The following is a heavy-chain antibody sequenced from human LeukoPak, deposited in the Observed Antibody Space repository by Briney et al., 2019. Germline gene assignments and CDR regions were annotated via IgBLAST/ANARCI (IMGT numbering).Heavy chain of an antibody. V-gene: IGHV4-4*07. D-gene: IGHD3-10*01. CDR2: IYTSGST. Sequence: ASETLSLTCTVSGGSISGYYWSWIRQPAGKGLEWIGRIYTSGSTNYNPSLKSRVTMSVDTSKNQFSLKLSSVTAADTAMYYCARDPASGLDYWGQGTLVTVSS. CDR3: ARDPASGLDY. J-gene: IGHJ4*02. CDR1: GGSISGYY.